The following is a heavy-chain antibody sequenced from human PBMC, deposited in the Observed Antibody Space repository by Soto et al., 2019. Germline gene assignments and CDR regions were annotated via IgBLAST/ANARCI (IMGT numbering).Heavy chain of an antibody. CDR2: IYWDDDK. CDR1: GFSLSTSGVG. J-gene: IGHJ6*02. D-gene: IGHD6-13*01. V-gene: IGHV2-5*02. CDR3: AHRGHSSSAIYYYYYGMDV. Sequence: QITLKESGPTLVKPTQTLTLTCTFSGFSLSTSGVGVGWIRQPPGKALEWLALIYWDDDKRYSPSLKSRLTIPKDTSKNQVVLTMTNMDPVDTATYYCAHRGHSSSAIYYYYYGMDVWGQGTTVTVSS.